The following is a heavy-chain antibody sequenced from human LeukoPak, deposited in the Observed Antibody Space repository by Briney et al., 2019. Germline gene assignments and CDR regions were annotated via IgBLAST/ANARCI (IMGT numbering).Heavy chain of an antibody. CDR2: IYYSGST. CDR1: GGSISSYY. CDR3: AKSYDTLTPAPHDP. D-gene: IGHD3-9*01. V-gene: IGHV4-59*01. Sequence: PSETLSLTCTVSGGSISSYYWSWIRQPPGKGLEWIGYIYYSGSTNYNPSLKSRVTISVDTSKNQFSLKLSSVTAADTAVYYCAKSYDTLTPAPHDPWGQGILVTVSS. J-gene: IGHJ5*02.